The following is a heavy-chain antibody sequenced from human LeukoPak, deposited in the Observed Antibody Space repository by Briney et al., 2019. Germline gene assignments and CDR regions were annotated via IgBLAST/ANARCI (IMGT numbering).Heavy chain of an antibody. CDR3: AKDSYDSSGSRYDF. Sequence: GGSLRLSCTASGFTFSSYAMSWVRKAPGVGLEWVSAISGGGGSTWYVDSVKGRFTISRDNSKNTLYMQMNSLRAEDTAVYYCAKDSYDSSGSRYDFWGQGTLVTVSS. D-gene: IGHD3-22*01. CDR2: ISGGGGST. V-gene: IGHV3-23*01. CDR1: GFTFSSYA. J-gene: IGHJ4*02.